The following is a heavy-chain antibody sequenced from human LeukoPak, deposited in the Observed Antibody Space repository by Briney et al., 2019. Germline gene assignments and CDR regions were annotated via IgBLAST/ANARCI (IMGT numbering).Heavy chain of an antibody. CDR3: VKDLVAGPSDY. D-gene: IGHD6-19*01. Sequence: PGGSLRLSCAASGFTFDDYAMHWVRQAPGKGLEWVSGISWNSGSIGYADSVKGRFTISRDNAKNSLYLQMNSLRAEDTALYYCVKDLVAGPSDYWGQGTLVTVSS. J-gene: IGHJ4*02. CDR2: ISWNSGSI. V-gene: IGHV3-9*01. CDR1: GFTFDDYA.